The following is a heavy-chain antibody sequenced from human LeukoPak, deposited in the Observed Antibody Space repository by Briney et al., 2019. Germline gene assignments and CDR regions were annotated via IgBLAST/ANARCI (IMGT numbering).Heavy chain of an antibody. CDR3: AKGQQLADDAFDI. D-gene: IGHD6-13*01. Sequence: GGSLRLSCAASGFTFDDYAMPWVRQAPGKGLEWVSGISWNSGSIGYADSVKGRFTISRDNAKNSLYLQMNSLRAEDTALYYCAKGQQLADDAFDIWGQGTMVTVSS. J-gene: IGHJ3*02. CDR2: ISWNSGSI. CDR1: GFTFDDYA. V-gene: IGHV3-9*01.